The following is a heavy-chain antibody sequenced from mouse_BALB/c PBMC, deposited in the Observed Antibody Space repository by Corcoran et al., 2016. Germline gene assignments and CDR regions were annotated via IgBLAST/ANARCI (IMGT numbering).Heavy chain of an antibody. CDR1: GFTFTSYW. Sequence: QVQLQQSGPELMKPGASVKISCKATGFTFTSYWIEWVKQRPGHGLEWIGEIFPRSGSTNYNENFKGKATFTADTSSNTAYMQLSSLTSEDSAVYYCARNWDWFFGVWGAGTTVTVSS. V-gene: IGHV1-9*01. D-gene: IGHD4-1*01. CDR2: IFPRSGST. CDR3: ARNWDWFFGV. J-gene: IGHJ1*01.